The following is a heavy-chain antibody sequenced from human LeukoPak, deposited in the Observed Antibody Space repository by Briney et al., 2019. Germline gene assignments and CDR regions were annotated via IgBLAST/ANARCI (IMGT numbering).Heavy chain of an antibody. J-gene: IGHJ3*02. Sequence: GGSLRLSCAASGLTLSDYYMSWIRQAAREGLEGVSYISSSGSTIYYADSVKGRFTISRDNAKNSLYLQMNSLRAEDTAVYYCARADYGDYVDDAFDIWGQGTMVTVSS. CDR2: ISSSGSTI. D-gene: IGHD4-17*01. CDR3: ARADYGDYVDDAFDI. CDR1: GLTLSDYY. V-gene: IGHV3-11*01.